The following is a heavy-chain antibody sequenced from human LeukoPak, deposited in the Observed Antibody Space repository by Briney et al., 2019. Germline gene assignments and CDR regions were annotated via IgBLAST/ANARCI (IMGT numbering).Heavy chain of an antibody. CDR3: ARARGSWYFDY. V-gene: IGHV3-21*01. CDR2: ISSSSSYI. J-gene: IGHJ4*02. Sequence: GWSLRLSCAASGFTFSSYSMNWFRQAPGKGLEWVSSISSSSSYIYYADSVKGRFTICRDNAKNSLYLQMNSLRAEDPAVYYCARARGSWYFDYWGQGTLVTVSS. CDR1: GFTFSSYS. D-gene: IGHD6-13*01.